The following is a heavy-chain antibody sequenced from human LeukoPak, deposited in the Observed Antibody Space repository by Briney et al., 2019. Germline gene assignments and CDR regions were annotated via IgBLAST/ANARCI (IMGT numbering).Heavy chain of an antibody. V-gene: IGHV4-39*01. CDR2: IYYSGST. CDR3: ARHRRATVTSEFDY. Sequence: SETLSLTCTVSGGSISSSSYYWGWIRQPPGKGLEWIGSIYYSGSTYYNPSLKSRVTISVDASKNQFSLKLSSVTAADTAVYYCARHRRATVTSEFDYWGQGTLVTVSS. D-gene: IGHD4-17*01. CDR1: GGSISSSSYY. J-gene: IGHJ4*02.